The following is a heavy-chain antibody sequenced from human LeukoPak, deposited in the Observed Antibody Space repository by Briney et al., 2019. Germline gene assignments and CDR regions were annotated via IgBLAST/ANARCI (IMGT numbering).Heavy chain of an antibody. CDR3: AKANGWLPVY. Sequence: LSGGSLRLSCIISGFTFDDSALHWFRQAPGKGLEWVSLISGHGGNTYYADSVKGRSTISRDSSKDSLYLEVNSLRIDDTAVYYCAKANGWLPVYWDQGTLVTVSS. V-gene: IGHV3-43*02. D-gene: IGHD6-19*01. CDR1: GFTFDDSA. CDR2: ISGHGGNT. J-gene: IGHJ4*02.